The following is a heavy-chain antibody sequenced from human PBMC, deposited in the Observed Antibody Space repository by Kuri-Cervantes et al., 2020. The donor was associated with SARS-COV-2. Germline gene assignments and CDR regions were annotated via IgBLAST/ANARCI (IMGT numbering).Heavy chain of an antibody. CDR2: IYYSGST. V-gene: IGHV4-59*12. D-gene: IGHD3-3*01. CDR1: GGSISSYY. J-gene: IGHJ6*03. CDR3: ARGGYDFWSDPQDQQYYMDV. Sequence: GSLRLSCTVSGGSISSYYWSWIRQPPGKGLEWIGYIYYSGSTNYNPSLKSRVTISVDTSENQFSLELSSVTAADTAVYYCARGGYDFWSDPQDQQYYMDVWGKGTTVTVSS.